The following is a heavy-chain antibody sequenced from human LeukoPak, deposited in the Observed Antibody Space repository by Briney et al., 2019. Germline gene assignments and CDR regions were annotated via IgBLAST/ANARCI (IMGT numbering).Heavy chain of an antibody. V-gene: IGHV3-74*01. J-gene: IGHJ4*02. CDR2: INSDGSWT. CDR1: GFTFSNYW. CDR3: VSFYETY. D-gene: IGHD2/OR15-2a*01. Sequence: GGSLGLSCEASGFTFSNYWMHWVRQAPGKGLVWVSHINSDGSWTSYADSVKGRFTISKDNAKNTVYLQMNSLRAEDTAVYYCVSFYETYWGRGTLVTVSS.